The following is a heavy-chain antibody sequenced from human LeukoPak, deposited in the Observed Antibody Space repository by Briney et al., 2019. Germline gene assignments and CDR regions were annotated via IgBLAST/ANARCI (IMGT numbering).Heavy chain of an antibody. CDR1: GYSISNGYY. J-gene: IGHJ4*02. D-gene: IGHD1-26*01. V-gene: IGHV4-38-2*02. CDR3: ARVTPLDEGAFDS. CDR2: IYHSEST. Sequence: PAETLSLTCTVSGYSISNGYYWGCLRPPPGRGLEGIGSIYHSESTDYNPSLKSRVTISRDTSKNQSSLTLNSVTAAVTAVYLCARVTPLDEGAFDSWGLGALVTVSS.